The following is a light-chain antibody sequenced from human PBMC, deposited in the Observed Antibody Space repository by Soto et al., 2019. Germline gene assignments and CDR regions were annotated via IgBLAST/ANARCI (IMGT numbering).Light chain of an antibody. CDR1: QSVSSY. J-gene: IGKJ4*01. CDR2: DAS. CDR3: QQRSSWPRFT. Sequence: EIVLTQSPATLSLSPGERATLSCRASQSVSSYLAWYQQRPGQAPRLLIYDASTRATDIPARFTGSGSGTDFTLTISSLEPEDFAVYYCQQRSSWPRFTFGGGTKVEIK. V-gene: IGKV3-11*01.